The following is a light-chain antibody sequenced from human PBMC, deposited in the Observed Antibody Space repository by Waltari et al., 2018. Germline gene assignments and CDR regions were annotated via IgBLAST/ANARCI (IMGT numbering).Light chain of an antibody. J-gene: IGKJ4*01. Sequence: DIQMTQSPSSLSASVGDRVTITCQASQAISNHLNWYQHKPGKAPELMIFDATNLETGVPARVRGSGSVTDFTLTIPSLQPEDFATYYCQQYDNLASFGGGTKVEIK. CDR1: QAISNH. CDR3: QQYDNLAS. V-gene: IGKV1-33*01. CDR2: DAT.